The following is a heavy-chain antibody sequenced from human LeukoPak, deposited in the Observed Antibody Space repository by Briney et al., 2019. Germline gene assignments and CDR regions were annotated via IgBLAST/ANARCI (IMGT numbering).Heavy chain of an antibody. D-gene: IGHD5-18*01. Sequence: ASVKVSCKASGYTFTGYYMHWVRHAPGQGLERMGWINPNSGGTNYAQKFQGRVTMTRDTSISTAYMELSRLRSDDTAVYYCAREIGPIQLHLWGSAFDYWGQGTLVTVSS. J-gene: IGHJ4*02. CDR1: GYTFTGYY. CDR3: AREIGPIQLHLWGSAFDY. V-gene: IGHV1-2*02. CDR2: INPNSGGT.